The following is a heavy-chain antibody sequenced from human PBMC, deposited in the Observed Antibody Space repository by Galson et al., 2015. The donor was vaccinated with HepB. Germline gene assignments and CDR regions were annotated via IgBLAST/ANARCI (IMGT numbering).Heavy chain of an antibody. D-gene: IGHD3-10*01. CDR3: ARDSSDWFGGWLDP. V-gene: IGHV3-30-3*01. J-gene: IGHJ5*02. CDR2: ISYDGGNK. Sequence: SLRLSCAASGFTFSSYAMHWVRQAPGKGLEWVAIISYDGGNKYYRDSVMGRFTISRDNSKNTLFLQMNSLRGEDTAVYYCARDSSDWFGGWLDPWGQGTLVTVSS. CDR1: GFTFSSYA.